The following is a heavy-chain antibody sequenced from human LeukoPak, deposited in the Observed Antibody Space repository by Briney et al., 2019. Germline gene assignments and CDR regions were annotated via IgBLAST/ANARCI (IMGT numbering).Heavy chain of an antibody. CDR2: ITYNSGTI. J-gene: IGHJ4*02. V-gene: IGHV3-48*02. CDR3: ASVVAAAGDYFDY. CDR1: GFTFRSYA. D-gene: IGHD6-13*01. Sequence: GGSLRLSCAASGFTFRSYAMQWVRQAPGKGLEWVSYITYNSGTIFYADSVKGRFTISRDNAKNSLYLQMNSLRDEDTALYYCASVVAAAGDYFDYWGQGTLVTVSS.